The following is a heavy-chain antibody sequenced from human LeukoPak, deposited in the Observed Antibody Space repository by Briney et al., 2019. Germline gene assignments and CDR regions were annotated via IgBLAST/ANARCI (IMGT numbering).Heavy chain of an antibody. Sequence: ASVKVSCKASGYTFTGYYMHWVRQAPGQGLEWMGWINPNSGGTNYAQKFQGRVTMTRDTSFSTAYMELSRLRSDDTAVYYCAREVGGTRKDHDYWGQGTLVTVSS. J-gene: IGHJ4*02. V-gene: IGHV1-2*02. CDR2: INPNSGGT. D-gene: IGHD2-2*01. CDR1: GYTFTGYY. CDR3: AREVGGTRKDHDY.